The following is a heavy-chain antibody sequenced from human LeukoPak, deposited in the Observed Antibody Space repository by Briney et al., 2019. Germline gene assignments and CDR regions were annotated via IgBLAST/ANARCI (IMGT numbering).Heavy chain of an antibody. Sequence: PSETLSLTCTVSGGSISSSSYYWGWIRQPPGKGLEWIGSIYYSGSTYYNPSLKSRVTISVDTSKNQFSLKLSSVTAADTAVYYCAREPFWYGSEPDAFDIWGQGTMVTVSS. V-gene: IGHV4-39*07. CDR3: AREPFWYGSEPDAFDI. J-gene: IGHJ3*02. CDR2: IYYSGST. CDR1: GGSISSSSYY. D-gene: IGHD3-10*01.